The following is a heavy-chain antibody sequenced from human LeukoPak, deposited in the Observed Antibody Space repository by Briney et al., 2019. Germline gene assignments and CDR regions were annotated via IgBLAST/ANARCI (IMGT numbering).Heavy chain of an antibody. J-gene: IGHJ5*02. CDR3: ARHRLYPPSSSQWFDP. Sequence: KTSETLSLTCTVSGGSISSSSYYWGWIRQPPGKGLEWIGSIYYSGSTYYNPSLKSRVTISVDTSKNQFSLKLSSVTAADTAVYYCARHRLYPPSSSQWFDPWGQGTLVTVSS. CDR2: IYYSGST. D-gene: IGHD6-6*01. CDR1: GGSISSSSYY. V-gene: IGHV4-39*01.